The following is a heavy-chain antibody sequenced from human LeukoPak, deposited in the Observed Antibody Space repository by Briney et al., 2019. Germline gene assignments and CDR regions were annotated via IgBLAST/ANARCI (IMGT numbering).Heavy chain of an antibody. V-gene: IGHV3-30-3*01. J-gene: IGHJ4*02. CDR2: ISYDGSNK. D-gene: IGHD5-18*01. CDR3: ARDWWALQLWPQIPGY. Sequence: GGSLRLSCAASGFTFSSYWMHWVRQAPGKGLEWVAVISYDGSNKYYADSVKGRFTISRDNSKNTLYLQMNSLRAEDTAVYYCARDWWALQLWPQIPGYWGQGTLVTVSS. CDR1: GFTFSSYW.